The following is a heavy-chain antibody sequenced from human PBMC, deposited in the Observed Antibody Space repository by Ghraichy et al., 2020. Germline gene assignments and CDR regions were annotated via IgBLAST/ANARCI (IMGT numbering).Heavy chain of an antibody. J-gene: IGHJ3*02. CDR1: GFIFDDYT. CDR3: TKDRGYGDYVDAFDI. V-gene: IGHV3-43*01. CDR2: ISWDGGNT. D-gene: IGHD4-17*01. Sequence: ESLRLSCAASGFIFDDYTMHWVRQAPGKGLEWVSLISWDGGNTYYADSVKGRFTISRDNSKNSLSLQMNSLRTEDTALYYCTKDRGYGDYVDAFDIWGQGTMVTVSS.